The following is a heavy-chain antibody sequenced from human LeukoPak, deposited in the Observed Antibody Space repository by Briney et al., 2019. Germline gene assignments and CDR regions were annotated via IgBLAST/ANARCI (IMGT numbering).Heavy chain of an antibody. CDR3: SRHLYSSAWYEEN. J-gene: IGHJ4*02. CDR2: IRSKADSHAT. V-gene: IGHV3-73*01. CDR1: GFTFSGSA. Sequence: GGFLRLSCAASGFTFSGSAVHWVRQASGKGLEWVGHIRSKADSHATAYAASVQGRFTISRDDSNNTAYLHMNSLKIEDAAVYFRSRHLYSSAWYEENWGQGTLVTVSS. D-gene: IGHD6-19*01.